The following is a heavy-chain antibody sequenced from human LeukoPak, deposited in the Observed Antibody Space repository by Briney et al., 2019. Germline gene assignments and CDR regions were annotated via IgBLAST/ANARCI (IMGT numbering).Heavy chain of an antibody. J-gene: IGHJ4*02. CDR2: IVPVSGTT. Sequence: SVKVSRKASVGSFTTYIITWVRQAPGQGLEWMGRIVPVSGTTQYAQNFQGRVTITTDDSATTAYMELSSLRPEDTAVYYCARELGSTGSSVYWGQGTLVTVSS. CDR1: VGSFTTYI. CDR3: ARELGSTGSSVY. D-gene: IGHD1-1*01. V-gene: IGHV1-69*05.